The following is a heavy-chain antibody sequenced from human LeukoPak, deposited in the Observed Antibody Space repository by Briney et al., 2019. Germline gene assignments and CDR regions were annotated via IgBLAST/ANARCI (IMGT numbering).Heavy chain of an antibody. J-gene: IGHJ4*02. CDR1: GGSISSGGYY. CDR2: IYYSGST. CDR3: AREDCSGGACTNFDY. Sequence: SQTLSLTCTVSGGSISSGGYYWSWIRQHPGKGLEWIGYIYYSGSTYYNPSLKSRVTISVDTSKNQFSLKLSSVTAADTAIYYCAREDCSGGACTNFDYWGQGTLVTVSS. V-gene: IGHV4-31*03. D-gene: IGHD2-15*01.